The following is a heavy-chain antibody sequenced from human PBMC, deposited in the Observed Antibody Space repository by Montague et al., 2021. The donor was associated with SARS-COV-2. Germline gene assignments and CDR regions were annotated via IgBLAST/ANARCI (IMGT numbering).Heavy chain of an antibody. V-gene: IGHV1-8*01. CDR3: AKDQGIGYSDFDY. CDR2: MNPNSGNT. D-gene: IGHD2-15*01. CDR1: GYTFTSYD. Sequence: SVKVSCKASGYTFTSYDINWVRQATGQGLEWMGWMNPNSGNTGYAQKFQGRVTMTRNTSISTAYMELSSLRVEDAAVYYCAKDQGIGYSDFDYWGQGTLVTVSS. J-gene: IGHJ4*02.